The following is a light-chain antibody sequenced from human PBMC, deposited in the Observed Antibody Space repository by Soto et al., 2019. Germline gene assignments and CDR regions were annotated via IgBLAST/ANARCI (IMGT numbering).Light chain of an antibody. CDR1: QSVSSN. V-gene: IGKV3-15*01. Sequence: EIVITHSPVTLSLSRVERATLSCRASQSVSSNLAWYQQKPGQAPRLLIYGASTRATGIPARFSGSGSGTEFTLTISSLQSEDFAVYYCQQYNNWPRTFGQGTKVDIK. CDR2: GAS. J-gene: IGKJ1*01. CDR3: QQYNNWPRT.